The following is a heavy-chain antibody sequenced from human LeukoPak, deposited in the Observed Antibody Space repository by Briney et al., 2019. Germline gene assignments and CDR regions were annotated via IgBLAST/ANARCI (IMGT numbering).Heavy chain of an antibody. CDR3: AKGVCGGGSCPLDY. V-gene: IGHV3-23*01. CDR2: ISGSGGIT. D-gene: IGHD2-15*01. Sequence: GGSLRLSCAASEFTFTSYSMNWVCQAPGKGLEWVSVISGSGGITYYADSVKGRFTISRDNSKNTLYLQMNSLRAEDTAVHYCAKGVCGGGSCPLDYWGQGTLVTVSS. CDR1: EFTFTSYS. J-gene: IGHJ4*02.